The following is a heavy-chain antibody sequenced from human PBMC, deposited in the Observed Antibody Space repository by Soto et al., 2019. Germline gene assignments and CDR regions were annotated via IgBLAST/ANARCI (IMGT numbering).Heavy chain of an antibody. CDR1: GFPFINYA. J-gene: IGHJ6*02. CDR2: ISGSGGST. D-gene: IGHD3-22*01. V-gene: IGHV3-23*01. Sequence: GGSLRLSCAASGFPFINYAMSWVRQAPGKGLEWVSAISGSGGSTYYADSVNGRFTISRDNTKNTLYLQMNSLRADDTAVYYCAKVHYYDGSGSYHYYGMDVWGQGTTVTVSS. CDR3: AKVHYYDGSGSYHYYGMDV.